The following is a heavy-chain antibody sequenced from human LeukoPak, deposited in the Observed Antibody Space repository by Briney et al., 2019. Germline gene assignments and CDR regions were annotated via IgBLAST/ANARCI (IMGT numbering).Heavy chain of an antibody. CDR1: GGSISSYY. D-gene: IGHD3-10*01. CDR3: ARQLNYYGSGSYLY. V-gene: IGHV4-59*08. CDR2: IYSSGNT. Sequence: SETLSLTCTVSGGSISSYYWSWIRQPPGKGLEWIGYIYSSGNTNYNPSLKSRVTISVDTSKNQFSLKLRSVTAADTAVYYCARQLNYYGSGSYLYWGQGTLVTVSS. J-gene: IGHJ4*02.